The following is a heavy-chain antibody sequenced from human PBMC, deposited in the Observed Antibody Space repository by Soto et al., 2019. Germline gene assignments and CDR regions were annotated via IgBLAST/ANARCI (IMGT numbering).Heavy chain of an antibody. Sequence: GESLKISCKGSGYSFTNYWIGWVRQMPGKGLEWMGIIYPGDSDTRYSPSFQGQVTISADKSIGTAYLQWSSLKASDTAMYYCARHGSRGSSSQRYYYYAMDVWGQGTTVTVSS. CDR3: ARHGSRGSSSQRYYYYAMDV. CDR2: IYPGDSDT. D-gene: IGHD6-6*01. V-gene: IGHV5-51*01. CDR1: GYSFTNYW. J-gene: IGHJ6*02.